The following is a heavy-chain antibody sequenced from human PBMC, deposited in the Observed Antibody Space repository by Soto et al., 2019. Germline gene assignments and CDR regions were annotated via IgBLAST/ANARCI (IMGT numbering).Heavy chain of an antibody. V-gene: IGHV1-69*13. D-gene: IGHD1-7*01. CDR1: GGTFSSYA. J-gene: IGHJ6*02. CDR3: AGGELELPLLNYYYYSGMDV. Sequence: GASVKVSCKASGGTFSSYAISWVRQAPGQGLEWMGGIIPIFGTANYAQKFQGRVTITADESTSTAYMELSSLRSEDTAVYYCAGGELELPLLNYYYYSGMDVSGQGTTVTVSS. CDR2: IIPIFGTA.